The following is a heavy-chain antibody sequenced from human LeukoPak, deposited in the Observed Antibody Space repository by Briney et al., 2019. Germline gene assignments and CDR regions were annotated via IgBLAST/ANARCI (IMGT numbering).Heavy chain of an antibody. CDR1: GFTFSSYT. D-gene: IGHD5-18*01. V-gene: IGHV3-30*04. CDR3: ARGSGYSYAFTGRERTKSRLDY. CDR2: ISYDGSNI. J-gene: IGHJ4*02. Sequence: GGSLRLSCAASGFTFSSYTMHWVRQAPGKGLEWVAVISYDGSNIYHADSVKGRFTISRDTSKNTLSLQMNSLRAEDTAVYYCARGSGYSYAFTGRERTKSRLDYWGQGTLVTVSS.